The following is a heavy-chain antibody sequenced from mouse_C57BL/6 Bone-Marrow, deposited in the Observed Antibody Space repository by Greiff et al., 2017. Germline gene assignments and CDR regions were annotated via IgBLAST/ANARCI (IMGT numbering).Heavy chain of an antibody. J-gene: IGHJ1*03. V-gene: IGHV1-63*01. CDR1: GYTFTNYW. D-gene: IGHD2-4*01. CDR3: AREEGDDSWYFDV. Sequence: QVQLKESGAELVRPGTSVKMSCKASGYTFTNYWIGWAKQRPGHGLEWIGDIYPGGGYTNYNEKFKGKATLTADKSSSTAYMQFSSLTSEDSAIYYGAREEGDDSWYFDVWGTGTTVTVSS. CDR2: IYPGGGYT.